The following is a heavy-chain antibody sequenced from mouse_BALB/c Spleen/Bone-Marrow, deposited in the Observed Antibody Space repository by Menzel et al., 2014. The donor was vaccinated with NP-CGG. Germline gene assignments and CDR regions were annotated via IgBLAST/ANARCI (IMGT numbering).Heavy chain of an antibody. Sequence: EVMLVESGGGLVQPGGSRKLSCAASGFTFSNFGMHWARQAPEKGLEWVAFISTGGTIIYYADTVKGRFTISRDNPKNTLFLQMTSLRSEDTAIYFCARSQFYGNYLNYWGQGTTRTVSS. CDR1: GFTFSNFG. D-gene: IGHD2-1*01. V-gene: IGHV5-17*02. J-gene: IGHJ2*01. CDR3: ARSQFYGNYLNY. CDR2: ISTGGTII.